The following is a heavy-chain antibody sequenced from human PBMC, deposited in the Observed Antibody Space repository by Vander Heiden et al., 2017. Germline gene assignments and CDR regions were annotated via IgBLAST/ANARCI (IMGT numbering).Heavy chain of an antibody. CDR3: ARGFCTSASCYNYFDY. V-gene: IGHV1-46*03. J-gene: IGHJ4*02. Sequence: QVQLVQSGAEVKKPGASVKVSCKASGYTFTNYYIHWVRQAPGQGLEWIGIINPSGGSTTYARRFQGRVTMTRDTSTSTVYMELSSLRSEDTAVYYCARGFCTSASCYNYFDYWGQGTLVTVSS. CDR2: INPSGGST. CDR1: GYTFTNYY. D-gene: IGHD2-2*02.